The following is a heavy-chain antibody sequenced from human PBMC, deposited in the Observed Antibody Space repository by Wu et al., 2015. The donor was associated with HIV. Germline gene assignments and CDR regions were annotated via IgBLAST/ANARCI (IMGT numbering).Heavy chain of an antibody. CDR2: IVPSLGTA. V-gene: IGHV1-69*13. J-gene: IGHJ6*03. Sequence: QVQLVQSGAEVKKPGASVKVSCKASGYTFTSYGISWVRQAPGQGLEWMGGIVPSLGTADHTQTFQDRITVTADASTSSSYMELSSLRSEDTALYYCARGGVYGVNVGDYSYYYYIDVWGKGTTVTVSS. D-gene: IGHD4-23*01. CDR3: ARGGVYGVNVGDYSYYYYIDV. CDR1: GYTFTSYG.